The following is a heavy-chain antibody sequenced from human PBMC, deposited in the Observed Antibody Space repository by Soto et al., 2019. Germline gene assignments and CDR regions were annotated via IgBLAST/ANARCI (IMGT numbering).Heavy chain of an antibody. Sequence: PSETMCVSRTVAGGYSGGYYGSWILHPPGKGLEWIGYIYYSGSTNYNTSLKSLVTISVDTSKNQFSLKLSSVTAADTAVYYCARDLAGYYSRMDVWGQGXTVTV. D-gene: IGHD6-25*01. CDR3: ARDLAGYYSRMDV. V-gene: IGHV4-59*01. CDR2: IYYSGST. J-gene: IGHJ6*02. CDR1: GGYSGGYY.